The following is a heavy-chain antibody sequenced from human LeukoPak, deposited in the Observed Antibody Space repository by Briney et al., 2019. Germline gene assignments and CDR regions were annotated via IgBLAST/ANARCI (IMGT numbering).Heavy chain of an antibody. CDR1: GGTFGSYA. D-gene: IGHD3-9*01. CDR3: ARDLLDILTGLPAWP. J-gene: IGHJ5*02. CDR2: IIPIFGIA. Sequence: SVKVSCKASGGTFGSYAISWVRQAPGQGLEWMGRIIPIFGIANYAQKFQGRVTITADKSTSTAYMELSSLRSEDTAVYYCARDLLDILTGLPAWPWGQGTLVTVSS. V-gene: IGHV1-69*04.